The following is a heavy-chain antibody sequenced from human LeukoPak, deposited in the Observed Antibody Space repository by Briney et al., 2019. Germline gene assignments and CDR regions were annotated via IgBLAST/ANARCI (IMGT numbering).Heavy chain of an antibody. CDR1: GFTLSDYY. CDR2: ISSTSSTM. J-gene: IGHJ4*02. D-gene: IGHD3-3*01. V-gene: IGHV3-48*02. Sequence: GGSLRLSCAASGFTLSDYYMNWVRQAPGKGLEWVSYISSTSSTMYYADSVKGRFTTSRDNAKNSLYLQMNSLRDEDTAVYYCARESAYAFWYWGQGTLVAVSS. CDR3: ARESAYAFWY.